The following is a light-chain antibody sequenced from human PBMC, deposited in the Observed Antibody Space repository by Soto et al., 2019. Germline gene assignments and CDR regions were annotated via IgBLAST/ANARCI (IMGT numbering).Light chain of an antibody. Sequence: EIVLTQSPGTVSLSPGDRATLSCRASQSVPSTSLAWYQQKPGQAPGLLIYGAVNRAVTVPSRFTGSGSGTDFTLTINALEPDDFAVYYCQQYNSWPLTFGGGTKVEIK. V-gene: IGKV3-20*01. CDR3: QQYNSWPLT. CDR2: GAV. J-gene: IGKJ4*01. CDR1: QSVPSTS.